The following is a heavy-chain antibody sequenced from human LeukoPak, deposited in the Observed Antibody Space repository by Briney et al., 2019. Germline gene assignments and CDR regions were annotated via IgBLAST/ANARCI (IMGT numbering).Heavy chain of an antibody. J-gene: IGHJ4*02. V-gene: IGHV3-74*01. CDR3: ARLRGGLYYYDSSGYYSDY. CDR1: GFTFSSYW. D-gene: IGHD3-22*01. CDR2: INTDGSST. Sequence: GGSLRPSCAASGFTFSSYWMHWVRHAPGKGLVWVSRINTDGSSTSYADSVKGRFTISRDNAKNTLYLQMNSLRAEDTAVYYCARLRGGLYYYDSSGYYSDYWGQGTLVTVSS.